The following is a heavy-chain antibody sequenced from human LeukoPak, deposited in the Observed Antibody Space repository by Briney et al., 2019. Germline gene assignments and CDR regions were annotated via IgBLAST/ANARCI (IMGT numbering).Heavy chain of an antibody. Sequence: SETLSLTCTVSGGSISSGSYYWRWIRQPAGKGLEWIGRIYTSGSTNYNPSLKSRVTISVDTSKNQFSLKLSSVTAADTAVYYCARSRRGYDPYFDYWGQGTLVTVSS. CDR2: IYTSGST. CDR1: GGSISSGSYY. D-gene: IGHD5-12*01. V-gene: IGHV4-61*02. CDR3: ARSRRGYDPYFDY. J-gene: IGHJ4*02.